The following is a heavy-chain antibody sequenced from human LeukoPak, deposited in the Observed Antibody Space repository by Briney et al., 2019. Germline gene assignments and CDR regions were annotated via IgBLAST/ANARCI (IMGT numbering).Heavy chain of an antibody. CDR1: GYTFTSYV. CDR3: ARDLVFGSSSSGGYFDY. Sequence: AASVKVSCKASGYTFTSYVISWVRQAPGQGLEWMGWISAYNGNTNYAQKLQGRVTMTTDTSTSTAYMELRSLRSDDTAVYYCARDLVFGSSSSGGYFDYWGQGTLVTVSS. V-gene: IGHV1-18*01. J-gene: IGHJ4*02. CDR2: ISAYNGNT. D-gene: IGHD6-6*01.